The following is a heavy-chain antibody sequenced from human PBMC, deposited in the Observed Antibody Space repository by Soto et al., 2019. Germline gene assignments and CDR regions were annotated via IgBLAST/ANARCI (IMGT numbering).Heavy chain of an antibody. CDR3: ARDYYDSSGRRYNWFDP. J-gene: IGHJ5*02. Sequence: PSETLSLTCTVSGGSISSYYWSWIRQPAGKGLEWIGRIYTSGSTNYNPSLKSRVTMSVDTSKNQFSLKLSSVTAADTAVYYCARDYYDSSGRRYNWFDPWGQGTLVTV. CDR1: GGSISSYY. CDR2: IYTSGST. V-gene: IGHV4-4*07. D-gene: IGHD3-22*01.